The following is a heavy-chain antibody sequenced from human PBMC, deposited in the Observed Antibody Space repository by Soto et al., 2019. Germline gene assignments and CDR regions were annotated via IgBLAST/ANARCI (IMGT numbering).Heavy chain of an antibody. Sequence: SETLSLTCTVSGGSISGGGYSWSWIRQHPGKSLEWIGYIYYSGSTYYNTSLKSRVTISVDTSKNQFSLKLSSVTAADTAVYYCARDSRGYCSSRSCGNYYYYGMDVWGQGTTVTVSS. D-gene: IGHD2-2*01. CDR2: IYYSGST. CDR3: ARDSRGYCSSRSCGNYYYYGMDV. CDR1: GGSISGGGYS. V-gene: IGHV4-31*03. J-gene: IGHJ6*02.